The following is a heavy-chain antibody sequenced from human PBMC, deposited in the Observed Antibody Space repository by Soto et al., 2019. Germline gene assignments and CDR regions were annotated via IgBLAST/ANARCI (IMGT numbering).Heavy chain of an antibody. J-gene: IGHJ4*02. CDR1: GFTFSSYS. D-gene: IGHD6-19*01. CDR3: ARDGRDQWLVRGQFDY. Sequence: GGSLRLSCAASGFTFSSYSMNWVRQAPGKGLEWVSYISSSSSTIYYADSVKGRFTISRDNAKNSLYLQMNSLRAEDTAVYYCARDGRDQWLVRGQFDYWGQGTLVTVSS. V-gene: IGHV3-48*04. CDR2: ISSSSSTI.